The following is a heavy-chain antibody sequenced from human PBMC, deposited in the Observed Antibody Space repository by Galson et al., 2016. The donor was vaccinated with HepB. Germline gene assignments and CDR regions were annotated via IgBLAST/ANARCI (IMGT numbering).Heavy chain of an antibody. CDR1: GYTFTSYY. D-gene: IGHD3-10*01. V-gene: IGHV1-46*01. CDR2: INPSGGNT. J-gene: IGHJ4*02. Sequence: SCKASGYTFTSYYMHWVRPAPGQGLEWMGIINPSGGNTNYAQKFQGRVTMTRDTSTSTVYMELSSLRSEDTAIYYCARDGRGGHYYGSGSYWGQGTLVTVSS. CDR3: ARDGRGGHYYGSGSY.